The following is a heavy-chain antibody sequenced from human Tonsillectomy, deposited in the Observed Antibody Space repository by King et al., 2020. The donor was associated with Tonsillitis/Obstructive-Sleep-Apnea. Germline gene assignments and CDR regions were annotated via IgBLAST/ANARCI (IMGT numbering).Heavy chain of an antibody. CDR2: ISSSSSYT. Sequence: VQLVESGGGLVKPGGSLRLSCAASGFTFSDYYMSWIRQAPGKGLEWVSYISSSSSYTNYADSVKGRFTISRDNAKNSLYLQMNSLRAEDTAVYYCARSPIVVLPAAISPHYYYMDVWGKGTTVTVSS. V-gene: IGHV3-11*05. CDR1: GFTFSDYY. CDR3: ARSPIVVLPAAISPHYYYMDV. J-gene: IGHJ6*03. D-gene: IGHD2-2*02.